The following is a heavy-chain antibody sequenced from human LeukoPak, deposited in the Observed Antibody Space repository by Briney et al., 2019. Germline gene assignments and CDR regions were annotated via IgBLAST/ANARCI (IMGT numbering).Heavy chain of an antibody. Sequence: TGGSLRLSCAASGFTFSDYYMSWIRQAPGKGLEWVSYISSSGSTIYYADSVKGRFTISRDNAKNSLYLQMNSLRAEDTAVYYCEGVGYDSSGYLAGYWGQGTLVTVSS. J-gene: IGHJ4*02. V-gene: IGHV3-11*01. CDR2: ISSSGSTI. CDR3: EGVGYDSSGYLAGY. D-gene: IGHD3-22*01. CDR1: GFTFSDYY.